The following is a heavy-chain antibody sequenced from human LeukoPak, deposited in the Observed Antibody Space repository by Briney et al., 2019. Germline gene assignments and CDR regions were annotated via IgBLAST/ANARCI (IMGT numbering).Heavy chain of an antibody. J-gene: IGHJ4*02. CDR1: GFTFSRYW. D-gene: IGHD3-16*01. Sequence: GGSLRLSCAASGFTFSRYWMHWVRQSPGEGLMWVSRIDTDGARTTYADSVKGRFTISRDNAKNTLYLEMNSLRAEDTAVYYCARLGIFAGTSTDSWGQGTLVTVSS. V-gene: IGHV3-74*01. CDR3: ARLGIFAGTSTDS. CDR2: IDTDGART.